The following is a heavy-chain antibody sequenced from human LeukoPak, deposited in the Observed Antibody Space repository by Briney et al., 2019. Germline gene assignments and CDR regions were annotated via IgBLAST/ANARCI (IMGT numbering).Heavy chain of an antibody. Sequence: GGSLRLSCAASGLTFSSYWMSWVRQPPGKGLEWVANIKQDGSEKYYVDSVKGRFTISRDNAKNSLYLQMNSLRAEDTALYYCASGRQLGYWGQGTLVTVSS. V-gene: IGHV3-7*01. CDR3: ASGRQLGY. J-gene: IGHJ4*02. CDR2: IKQDGSEK. CDR1: GLTFSSYW. D-gene: IGHD3-16*01.